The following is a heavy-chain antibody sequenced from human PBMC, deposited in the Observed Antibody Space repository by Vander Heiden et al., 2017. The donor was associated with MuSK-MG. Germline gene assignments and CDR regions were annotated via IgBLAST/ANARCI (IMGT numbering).Heavy chain of an antibody. CDR3: ARDYRGSSDWGFGGDYYYYGMDV. CDR2: ISAYNGNT. V-gene: IGHV1-18*01. Sequence: QVQLVQSGAEVKKPGASVKVSCKASGYTFTSYGISWVRQAPGQGLVWMGWISAYNGNTNYAQKLQGRVTMTTDTSTSTAYMELRSLRSDDTAVYYCARDYRGSSDWGFGGDYYYYGMDVWGQGTTVTVSS. D-gene: IGHD6-19*01. CDR1: GYTFTSYG. J-gene: IGHJ6*02.